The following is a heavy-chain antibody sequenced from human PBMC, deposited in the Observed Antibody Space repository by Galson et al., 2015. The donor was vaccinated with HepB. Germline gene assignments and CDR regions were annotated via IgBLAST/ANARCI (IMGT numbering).Heavy chain of an antibody. CDR1: GFTFSSYW. CDR2: IKQDGSEK. V-gene: IGHV3-7*01. CDR3: ARDGGRVREMGDY. J-gene: IGHJ4*02. Sequence: SLRLSCAASGFTFSSYWMSWVRQAPGKGLEWVANIKQDGSEKYYVDSVKGRFTISRDNAKNSLYLQMNSLRAEDTAVYYCARDGGRVREMGDYWGQGTLVTVSS. D-gene: IGHD3-10*01.